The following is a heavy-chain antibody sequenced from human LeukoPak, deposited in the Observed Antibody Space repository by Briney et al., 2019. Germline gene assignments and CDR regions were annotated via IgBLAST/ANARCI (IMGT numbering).Heavy chain of an antibody. CDR1: GFTFSSYA. CDR3: LPAPPMGAYCSSTSCCPIDY. CDR2: ISYDGSNK. Sequence: PGGSLRLSCAASGFTFSSYAMHWVRQAPGKGLEWVAVISYDGSNKYYADSVKGRFTISRDNSKNTLYLQMNSLRAEDTAVYYCLPAPPMGAYCSSTSCCPIDYWGQGTLVTVSS. J-gene: IGHJ4*02. V-gene: IGHV3-30*01. D-gene: IGHD2-2*01.